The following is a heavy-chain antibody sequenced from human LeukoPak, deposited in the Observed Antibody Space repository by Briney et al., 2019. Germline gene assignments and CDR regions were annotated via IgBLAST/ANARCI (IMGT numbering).Heavy chain of an antibody. CDR3: AELGITMIGGV. CDR2: IYYSGST. CDR1: GGSISSSSYY. J-gene: IGHJ6*04. V-gene: IGHV4-39*07. D-gene: IGHD3-10*02. Sequence: KPSETLSLTCTVSGGSISSSSYYWGWVRQPPGKGLEWIGSIYYSGSTYYNPSLKSRVTISVDTSKNQFSLKLSSVTAEDTAVYYCAELGITMIGGVWGKGTTVTISS.